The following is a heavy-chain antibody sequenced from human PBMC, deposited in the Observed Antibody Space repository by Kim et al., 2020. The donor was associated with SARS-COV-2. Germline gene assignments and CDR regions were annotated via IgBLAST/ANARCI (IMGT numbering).Heavy chain of an antibody. V-gene: IGHV4-61*08. D-gene: IGHD2-21*01. Sequence: SETLSLTCTVSGGSVDKGGYYWAWIRQPPGKGLEWIGYVYYSGATNYNPSLKSRVTISIDTSKNQFSLRLTPVTAADTATYYCARESNASCKGADCYVGYFDQWGRGALVTVPA. CDR3: ARESNASCKGADCYVGYFDQ. CDR1: GGSVDKGGYY. J-gene: IGHJ4*02. CDR2: VYYSGAT.